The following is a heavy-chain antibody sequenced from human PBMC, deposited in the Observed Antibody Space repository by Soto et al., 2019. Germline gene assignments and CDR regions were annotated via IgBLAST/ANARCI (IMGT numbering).Heavy chain of an antibody. Sequence: ASVKVSCKASGYTFTSYGISWVRQAPGQGLEWMGWISAYNGNTNYAQKLQGRVTMTTDTSTSTAYMELRSLRSDDTAVYYCARDSSTFGGVIFFDYWGQGTLVTVSS. V-gene: IGHV1-18*01. J-gene: IGHJ4*02. D-gene: IGHD3-16*01. CDR2: ISAYNGNT. CDR3: ARDSSTFGGVIFFDY. CDR1: GYTFTSYG.